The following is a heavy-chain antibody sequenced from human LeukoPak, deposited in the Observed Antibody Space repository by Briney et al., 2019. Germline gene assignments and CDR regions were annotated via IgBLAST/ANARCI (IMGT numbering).Heavy chain of an antibody. D-gene: IGHD5-18*01. CDR1: GFTFSSYG. CDR3: AKERPRIQLWTYYFDY. Sequence: GRSLRLSCAASGFTFSSYGMHWVRQAPGKGLEWVVVISYDGSNKYYADSVKGRFTISRDNSKNTLYLQMNSLRAEDTAVYYCAKERPRIQLWTYYFDYWGQGTLVTVSS. J-gene: IGHJ4*02. CDR2: ISYDGSNK. V-gene: IGHV3-30*18.